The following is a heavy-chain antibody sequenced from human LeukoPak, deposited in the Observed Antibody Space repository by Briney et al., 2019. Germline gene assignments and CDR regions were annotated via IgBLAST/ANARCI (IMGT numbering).Heavy chain of an antibody. CDR3: TRAAEQRPIDY. CDR2: INSEGGLI. V-gene: IGHV3-74*01. CDR1: GFALCDYW. D-gene: IGHD6-25*01. J-gene: IGHJ4*02. Sequence: GRSLRRSCAASGFALCDYWMQWVRQAPGKGLVWVSRINSEGGLISYADSVKGRFTIYRDNAKNTLYLQMNSLTAEDTAMYYCTRAAEQRPIDYWGQGTLVTVSS.